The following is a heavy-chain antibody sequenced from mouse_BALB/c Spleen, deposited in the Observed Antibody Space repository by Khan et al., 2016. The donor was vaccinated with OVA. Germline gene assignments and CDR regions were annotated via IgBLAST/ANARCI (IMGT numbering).Heavy chain of an antibody. Sequence: VRLQQSGPELVKPGASVKVSCKASGYSFTDYNMFWVKQSHGKSLEWIGYIDPYNGGASYNQKFKGKATLTVDKSSSTAFMHLNSLTSEDSAVCYCARTDYYGSSYYFDYWGQGTTLTVSS. CDR2: IDPYNGGA. CDR1: GYSFTDYN. CDR3: ARTDYYGSSYYFDY. V-gene: IGHV1S135*01. J-gene: IGHJ2*01. D-gene: IGHD1-1*01.